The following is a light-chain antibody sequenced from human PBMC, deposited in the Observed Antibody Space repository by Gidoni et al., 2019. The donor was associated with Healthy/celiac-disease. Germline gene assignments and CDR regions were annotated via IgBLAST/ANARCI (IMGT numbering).Light chain of an antibody. CDR2: DAS. CDR1: QSVSSY. CDR3: QQRSSWPPGLFT. J-gene: IGKJ3*01. V-gene: IGKV3-11*01. Sequence: EIVLTQSPATLSLSPGERATLSCRASQSVSSYFAWYQQKPGQAPRLLIYDASNRATGIPARFSGSGSGTDFTLTISSLEPEEFAVYYGQQRSSWPPGLFTFGPGTKVDIK.